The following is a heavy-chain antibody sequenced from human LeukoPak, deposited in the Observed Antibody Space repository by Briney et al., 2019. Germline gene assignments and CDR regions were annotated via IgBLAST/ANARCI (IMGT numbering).Heavy chain of an antibody. CDR1: GFTFSSYG. J-gene: IGHJ6*03. CDR3: AKNLVGATSFNYYLDV. D-gene: IGHD1-26*01. CDR2: IRYDGSNK. V-gene: IGHV3-30*02. Sequence: GGSLRLSCAASGFTFSSYGLHWVRQAPGKGLEWVAFIRYDGSNKYYADSVKGRFTISRDKSQNTLYLQMNSLRGEDTAVYYCAKNLVGATSFNYYLDVWGKGTTVTVSS.